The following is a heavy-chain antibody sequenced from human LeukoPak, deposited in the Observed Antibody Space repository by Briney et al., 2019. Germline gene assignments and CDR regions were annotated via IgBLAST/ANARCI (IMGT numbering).Heavy chain of an antibody. Sequence: GASVKVSCKASGGTFSSYAISWVRQAPGQGLEWMGGIIPIFGTANYAQKFQGRVTITADESTSTAYMELSSLRSEDTAVYYCARASWAYYGSGKHYYYMDVWGKGTTVTVSS. D-gene: IGHD3-10*01. J-gene: IGHJ6*03. CDR2: IIPIFGTA. V-gene: IGHV1-69*13. CDR1: GGTFSSYA. CDR3: ARASWAYYGSGKHYYYMDV.